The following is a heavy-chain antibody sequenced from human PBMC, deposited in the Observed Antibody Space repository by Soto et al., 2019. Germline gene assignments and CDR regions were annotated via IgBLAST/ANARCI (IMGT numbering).Heavy chain of an antibody. Sequence: GGSLRLSCAASGFTFSSYGMHWVRQAPGKGLEWVAVIWYDGSNKYYADSVKGRFTISRDNSKNTLYLQMNSLRAEDTAVYYCARAAMGYSSGWYGKYYYYGMDVWGQGTTVTVSS. V-gene: IGHV3-33*01. J-gene: IGHJ6*02. CDR3: ARAAMGYSSGWYGKYYYYGMDV. CDR2: IWYDGSNK. D-gene: IGHD6-19*01. CDR1: GFTFSSYG.